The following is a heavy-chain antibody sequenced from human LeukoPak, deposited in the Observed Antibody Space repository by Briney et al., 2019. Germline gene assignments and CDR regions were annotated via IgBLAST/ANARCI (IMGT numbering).Heavy chain of an antibody. J-gene: IGHJ4*02. CDR1: GGSISSYY. D-gene: IGHD6-13*01. CDR3: ASNRGYSSSWSLVS. Sequence: SETLSLTCTVSGGSISSYYLSWIRQPPGKGLEWIGYIYYSGSTNYNPSLKSRVTISVDTSKNQFSLKLSSVTAADTAVYYCASNRGYSSSWSLVSWGQGTLVTVSS. V-gene: IGHV4-59*01. CDR2: IYYSGST.